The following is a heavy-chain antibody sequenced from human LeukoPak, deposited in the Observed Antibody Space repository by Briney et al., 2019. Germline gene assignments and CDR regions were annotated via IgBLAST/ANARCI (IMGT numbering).Heavy chain of an antibody. CDR2: ISYDGSNK. Sequence: GRSLRLSCAASGFNFSSYGMHWVRQAPGKGLEWVAIISYDGSNKYYADSVQGRFTISRDNSKNTLYLQMNSLRAEDTAVYYCAKDLGGGSGCYDLWGRGTLVTVSS. D-gene: IGHD6-19*01. V-gene: IGHV3-30*18. CDR1: GFNFSSYG. CDR3: AKDLGGGSGCYDL. J-gene: IGHJ2*01.